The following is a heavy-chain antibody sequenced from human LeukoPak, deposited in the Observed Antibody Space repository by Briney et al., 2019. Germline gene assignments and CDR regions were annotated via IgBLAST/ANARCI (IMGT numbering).Heavy chain of an antibody. CDR3: TTGGYYFDY. Sequence: GGSLRLXCAGSGFTFSNGWMNWVRQAPGKGLEWVGRIKSIVDGVKIDYAAPVKGRFTISRDDSKNTVYLQMNGLKTEDTAVYYCTTGGYYFDYWGQGTLVTVSS. V-gene: IGHV3-15*01. J-gene: IGHJ4*02. CDR2: IKSIVDGVKI. CDR1: GFTFSNGW.